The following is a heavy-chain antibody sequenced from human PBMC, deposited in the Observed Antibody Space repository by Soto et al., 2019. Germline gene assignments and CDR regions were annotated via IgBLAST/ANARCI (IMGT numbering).Heavy chain of an antibody. J-gene: IGHJ4*02. CDR1: GFTFSTHS. V-gene: IGHV3-48*01. CDR3: VGEVGFQLIY. CDR2: ITSSDVT. D-gene: IGHD2-2*01. Sequence: EVQLVESGGGLVQPGGSLRLSCAASGFTFSTHSMYWVRQAPGKGLEWISYITSSDVTMYADSVKGRFTISRDNAKNSLYLQMNSLRGEDTAVYFCVGEVGFQLIYWGQGTLVTVSS.